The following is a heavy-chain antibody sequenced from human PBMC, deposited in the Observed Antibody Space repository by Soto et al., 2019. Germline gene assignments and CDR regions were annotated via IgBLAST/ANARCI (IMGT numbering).Heavy chain of an antibody. D-gene: IGHD6-13*01. CDR3: ASGASRWYPYFFDS. Sequence: QAQVVQSGAEVRKPGSSVKLSCKASEGTFNSYAIAWVRQAPGQGLEWMGGIIPYYNTLNYAQKFQDRVTVTADGSTHTVYMELSSLRSDDPAVYFCASGASRWYPYFFDSWAQGTLVTVSS. CDR2: IIPYYNTL. CDR1: EGTFNSYA. J-gene: IGHJ4*02. V-gene: IGHV1-69*01.